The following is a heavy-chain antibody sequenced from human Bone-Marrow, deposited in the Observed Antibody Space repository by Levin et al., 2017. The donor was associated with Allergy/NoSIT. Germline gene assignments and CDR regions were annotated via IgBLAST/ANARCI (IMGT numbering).Heavy chain of an antibody. D-gene: IGHD3-9*01. CDR1: GFTFGAYA. CDR3: TRAGGDYDILTGYYIPSYYYGMDV. V-gene: IGHV3-49*03. J-gene: IGHJ6*02. CDR2: IRSKAYGGTT. Sequence: GGSLRLSCTASGFTFGAYAMSWFRPAPGKGLEWVGFIRSKAYGGTTEYAASVKGRFTISRDDPKSIAYLQMTSLKTEDTAVYYCTRAGGDYDILTGYYIPSYYYGMDVWGQGTTVTVSS.